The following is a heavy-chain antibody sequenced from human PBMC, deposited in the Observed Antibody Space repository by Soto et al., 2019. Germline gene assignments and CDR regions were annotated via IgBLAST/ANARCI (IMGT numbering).Heavy chain of an antibody. CDR3: ASNHPYRFDY. CDR1: GFTFSPFW. CDR2: INSGGNST. Sequence: GGSLRLSCAASGFTFSPFWMHWVRQVPGKGPVWVSRINSGGNSTSYADSVKGRFTISRDNAKSSLFLQMNSLRAGDTAVYFCASNHPYRFDYWGQRTHVTVSS. V-gene: IGHV3-74*01. J-gene: IGHJ4*02.